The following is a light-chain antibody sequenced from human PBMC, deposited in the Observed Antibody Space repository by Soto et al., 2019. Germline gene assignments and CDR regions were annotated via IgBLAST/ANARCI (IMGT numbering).Light chain of an antibody. CDR2: GTS. CDR3: HQYNNWPPWT. Sequence: EVVLTQSPATLSVSPGERATLSCRASQSVSIELAWYQQKPGQAPRLLIYGTSSRATGIPDRFSGSGSGTDFTLTISRLEPEDFAVYYCHQYNNWPPWTFGQGTKVDIK. V-gene: IGKV3D-15*01. J-gene: IGKJ1*01. CDR1: QSVSIE.